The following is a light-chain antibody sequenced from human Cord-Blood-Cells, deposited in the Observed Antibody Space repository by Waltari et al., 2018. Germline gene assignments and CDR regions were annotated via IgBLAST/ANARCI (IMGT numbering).Light chain of an antibody. V-gene: IGKV1-39*01. Sequence: DIQMTQSPSSVSASVGDRGTFTCRASQSISSYLNWYQQKPGKAPKLLIYAASSLQSGVPSRFSGSGSGTDFTLTISSLQPEDFATYYCQQSYSTPWTFGQGTKVEIK. CDR2: AAS. J-gene: IGKJ1*01. CDR1: QSISSY. CDR3: QQSYSTPWT.